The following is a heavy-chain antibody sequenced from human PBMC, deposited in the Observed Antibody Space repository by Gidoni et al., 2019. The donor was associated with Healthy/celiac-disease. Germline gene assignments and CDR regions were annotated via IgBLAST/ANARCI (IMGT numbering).Heavy chain of an antibody. Sequence: QVQLVESGGGLVTPGGSLRLSCAASGFTFSDYYMSWIRQAPGKGLGWVSYISSSGSTIYYADSVKGRFTISRDNAKNSLYLQMNSLRAEDTAVYYCARDHPLGNYYDSSGLIDYWGQGTLVTVSS. J-gene: IGHJ4*02. CDR3: ARDHPLGNYYDSSGLIDY. V-gene: IGHV3-11*01. CDR1: GFTFSDYY. D-gene: IGHD3-22*01. CDR2: ISSSGSTI.